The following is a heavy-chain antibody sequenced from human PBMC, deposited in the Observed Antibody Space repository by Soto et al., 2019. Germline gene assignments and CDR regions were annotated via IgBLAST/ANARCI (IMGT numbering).Heavy chain of an antibody. J-gene: IGHJ5*01. V-gene: IGHV6-1*01. CDR3: ARLIGNSWLDS. CDR1: GDSVSTNSAT. CDR2: TYYRSNWYT. D-gene: IGHD2-8*01. Sequence: QLHLQQSGPGLVKPSQTLSLTCAISGDSVSTNSATWDWIRQSPSRGLEWLGRTYYRSNWYTDYAVPVKGRLTXPXNTSNNQLSLQLNSVTPDDTAVYYCARLIGNSWLDSWGQGTLVTVSS.